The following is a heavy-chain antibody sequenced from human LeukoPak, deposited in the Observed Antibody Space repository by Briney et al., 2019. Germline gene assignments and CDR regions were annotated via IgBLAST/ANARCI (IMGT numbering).Heavy chain of an antibody. Sequence: SETLSLTCTVSGGSISSYYWSWIRQPPGKGLEWIGYIYYSGRTNYNTSLKSRVTISVDTSKNQFSLKLSSVTAADTAVYYCARGYHDSSGYYYVGVDYWGQGTLVTVSS. D-gene: IGHD3-22*01. J-gene: IGHJ4*02. CDR3: ARGYHDSSGYYYVGVDY. V-gene: IGHV4-59*01. CDR1: GGSISSYY. CDR2: IYYSGRT.